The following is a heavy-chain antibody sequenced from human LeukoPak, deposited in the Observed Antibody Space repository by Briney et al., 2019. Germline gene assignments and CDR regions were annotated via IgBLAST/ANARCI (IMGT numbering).Heavy chain of an antibody. CDR2: IYYSGST. Sequence: SETLSLTCAVYRGSFSGYYWSWIRQPPGKGLEWIGYIYYSGSTNYNPSLKSRVTISVDTSKNQFSLKLSSVTAADTAVYYCARGVFMNYYGSVSALDYWGQGTLVTVSS. CDR3: ARGVFMNYYGSVSALDY. D-gene: IGHD3-10*01. J-gene: IGHJ4*02. V-gene: IGHV4-59*01. CDR1: RGSFSGYY.